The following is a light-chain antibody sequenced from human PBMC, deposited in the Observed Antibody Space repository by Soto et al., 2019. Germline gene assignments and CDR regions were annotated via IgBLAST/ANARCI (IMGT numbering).Light chain of an antibody. CDR2: DIG. J-gene: IGLJ2*01. V-gene: IGLV2-14*01. Sequence: QSVLTQPASVSGSPGQSITISCTGTSSDIGGFNRVSWYQQHPGKAPKLMIFDIGYRPSGVSNRFSASKSGNTASLTISGLQAEDEADYYCSSYTSSSTLLFGGGTKLTVL. CDR3: SSYTSSSTLL. CDR1: SSDIGGFNR.